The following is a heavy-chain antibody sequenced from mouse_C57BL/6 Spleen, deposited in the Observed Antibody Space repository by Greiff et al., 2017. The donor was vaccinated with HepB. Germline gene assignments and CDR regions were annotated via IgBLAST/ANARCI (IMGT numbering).Heavy chain of an antibody. J-gene: IGHJ3*01. V-gene: IGHV1-50*01. D-gene: IGHD2-1*01. Sequence: QVQLQQPGAELVKPGASVKLSCKASGYTFTSYWMQWVKQRPGQGLEWIGEIDPSDSYTNYNQKFKGKATLTVDTSSSTAYMQLSSLTSEDSAVYYCARKGGLYGNSAWFAYWGQGTLVTVSA. CDR1: GYTFTSYW. CDR2: IDPSDSYT. CDR3: ARKGGLYGNSAWFAY.